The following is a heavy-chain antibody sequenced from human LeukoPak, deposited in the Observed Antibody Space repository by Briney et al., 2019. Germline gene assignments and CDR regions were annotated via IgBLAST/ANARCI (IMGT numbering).Heavy chain of an antibody. D-gene: IGHD4-23*01. V-gene: IGHV4-34*01. CDR1: GGSLSGFY. J-gene: IGHJ3*02. Sequence: SETLSLTCGVYGGSLSGFYWSWIRQPPGKGLEWIGEINHSGSTNYNPSLKSRVTVSVDTSKNQFSLKLSSVTAADTAVYYCARTTVVTSSAFDIWGQGTLVTVSP. CDR2: INHSGST. CDR3: ARTTVVTSSAFDI.